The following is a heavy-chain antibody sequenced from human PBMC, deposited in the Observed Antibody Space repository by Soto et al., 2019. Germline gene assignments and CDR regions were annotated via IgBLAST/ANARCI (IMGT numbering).Heavy chain of an antibody. J-gene: IGHJ5*02. CDR2: IFYSGSN. Sequence: PSETLSLTCTVSGGSVSSGGYYWHWIRQQPGKGLEWIGYIFYSGSNYYNPSLKSRVSMSVDTSKNQVSLNLSSVTAADTAVYYCARGGHSDNWFDPWGQGTLVTVSS. CDR1: GGSVSSGGYY. V-gene: IGHV4-31*03. CDR3: ARGGHSDNWFDP.